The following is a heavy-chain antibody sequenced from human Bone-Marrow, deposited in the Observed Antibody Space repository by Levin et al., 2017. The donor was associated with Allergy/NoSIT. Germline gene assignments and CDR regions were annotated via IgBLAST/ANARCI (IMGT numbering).Heavy chain of an antibody. CDR2: ISYDGSQT. J-gene: IGHJ4*02. CDR1: GFTFSSFG. V-gene: IGHV3-30*18. Sequence: GESLKISCAASGFTFSSFGMHWVRQAPGKGLEWVTLISYDGSQTFYSDSVKGRFTISRDNSKNTVYLQINSLRPEDTAVYYCAKDPYSRGWYFQYWGQGTLVTVSS. CDR3: AKDPYSRGWYFQY. D-gene: IGHD6-19*01.